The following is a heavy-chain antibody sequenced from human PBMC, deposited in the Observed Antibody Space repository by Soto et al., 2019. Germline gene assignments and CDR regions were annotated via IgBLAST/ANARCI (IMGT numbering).Heavy chain of an antibody. V-gene: IGHV3-7*05. J-gene: IGHJ4*02. CDR2: IKQDGSEK. CDR3: AKDRDLPIASFGY. CDR1: GFTFNSYW. D-gene: IGHD6-13*01. Sequence: GGSQRLSCASSGFTFNSYWMSWVRQGPGKGLEWVANIKQDGSEKYYVDSVKGRFTISRDNAKNSLYLQMNSRRAEDTAVYYCAKDRDLPIASFGYWGQGTLVTVSS.